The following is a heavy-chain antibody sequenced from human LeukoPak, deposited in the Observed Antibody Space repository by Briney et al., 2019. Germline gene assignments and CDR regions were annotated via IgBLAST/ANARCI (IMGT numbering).Heavy chain of an antibody. D-gene: IGHD3-22*01. CDR3: ARDEYYFQSSGYYIFDY. CDR2: MNPNSGDT. CDR1: GYTFIGYY. V-gene: IGHV1-2*02. J-gene: IGHJ4*02. Sequence: ASVKVSCKASGYTFIGYYIHWVRQAPGQGLEWMGWMNPNSGDTKSAENFQGRVTMTRDTSISTAYMELSRLTSDDTAVYYCARDEYYFQSSGYYIFDYWGQGSLVTVSS.